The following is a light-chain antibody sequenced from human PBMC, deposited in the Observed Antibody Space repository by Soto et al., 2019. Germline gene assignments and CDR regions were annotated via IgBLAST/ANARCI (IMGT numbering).Light chain of an antibody. V-gene: IGKV3-15*01. Sequence: EIVMTQSASTLSGSAGERATLSCRASQSVSSNLAWYQQKPGQAPRLLIYGASTRATGIPARFSGSGSGTEFNLTISSLQSEDFAVYYCQQYNNWPWAFGQGTKVDIK. CDR3: QQYNNWPWA. CDR2: GAS. J-gene: IGKJ1*01. CDR1: QSVSSN.